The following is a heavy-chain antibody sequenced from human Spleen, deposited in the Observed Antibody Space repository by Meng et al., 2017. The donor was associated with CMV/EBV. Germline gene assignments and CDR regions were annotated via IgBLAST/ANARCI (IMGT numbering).Heavy chain of an antibody. D-gene: IGHD3-3*01. CDR3: ARKRSFWSGFGYYYYGMDV. J-gene: IGHJ6*02. Sequence: GESLKISCKASEYTFTGYYMHWVRQAPGQGLEWMGWINPNSGDTNSAQQFQGRVTMTRDTSISTAYMELSRLRSDDTAVYYCARKRSFWSGFGYYYYGMDVWGQGTTVTVSS. V-gene: IGHV1-2*02. CDR2: INPNSGDT. CDR1: EYTFTGYY.